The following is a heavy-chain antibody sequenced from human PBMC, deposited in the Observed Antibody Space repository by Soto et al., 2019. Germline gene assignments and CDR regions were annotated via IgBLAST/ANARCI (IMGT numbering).Heavy chain of an antibody. J-gene: IGHJ6*02. CDR3: ARSTIFGVVKGGVNYYYYGMDV. V-gene: IGHV5-51*01. Sequence: GESLKISCKGSGYSFTSYWIGWVRQMPGKGLEWMGIIYPGDSDTRYSPSFQGQVTISADKSISTAYLQWSSLKASDTAMYYCARSTIFGVVKGGVNYYYYGMDVWGQGTTVTVS. CDR2: IYPGDSDT. CDR1: GYSFTSYW. D-gene: IGHD3-3*01.